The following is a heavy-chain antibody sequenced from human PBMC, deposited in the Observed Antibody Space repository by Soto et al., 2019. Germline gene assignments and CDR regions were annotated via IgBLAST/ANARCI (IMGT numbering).Heavy chain of an antibody. CDR2: IKSDSDGVTT. D-gene: IGHD6-19*01. V-gene: IGHV3-15*01. CDR1: GLTFSHVC. Sequence: GGSLRLSCGASGLTFSHVCMSWVRQAQGTVMEWVGRIKSDSDGVTTDYGAPVKGRFSISRDYSKKTLYLQMNRLKTEDTGVYYCTAGSGGYDPYEMDVWGQGTTVTVSS. CDR3: TAGSGGYDPYEMDV. J-gene: IGHJ6*02.